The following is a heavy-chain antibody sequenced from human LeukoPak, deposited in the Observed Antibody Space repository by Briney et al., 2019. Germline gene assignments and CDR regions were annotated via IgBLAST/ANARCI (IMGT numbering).Heavy chain of an antibody. V-gene: IGHV3-30*18. Sequence: PGGSLRLSCAASGFAFSSYGMHWVRQAPGKGLEWVAVISYDGSNKDYADSVKGRFIISRDNSKNTLYMQMNSLRAEDTAVYYCAKDLRQWLVRRGYFDYWGQGTLVTVSS. CDR1: GFAFSSYG. CDR2: ISYDGSNK. J-gene: IGHJ4*02. CDR3: AKDLRQWLVRRGYFDY. D-gene: IGHD6-19*01.